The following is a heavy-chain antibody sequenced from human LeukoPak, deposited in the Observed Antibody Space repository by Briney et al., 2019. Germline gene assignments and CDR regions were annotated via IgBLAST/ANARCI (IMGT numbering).Heavy chain of an antibody. J-gene: IGHJ5*02. D-gene: IGHD4-11*01. CDR2: IRSKANSYAT. CDR3: TRVIRTTHNWFDP. CDR1: GFTFSGSA. V-gene: IGHV3-73*01. Sequence: GGSLRLSCAASGFTFSGSAMHWVRQASGKGLEWVGRIRSKANSYATAYAASVKGRFTISRDDSKNTAYLQMNSLKTEDTAVYYCTRVIRTTHNWFDPWGQGTLVTVSS.